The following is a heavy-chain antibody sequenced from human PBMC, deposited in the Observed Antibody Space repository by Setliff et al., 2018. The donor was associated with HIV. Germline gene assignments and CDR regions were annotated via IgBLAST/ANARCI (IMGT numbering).Heavy chain of an antibody. CDR2: ISSSGRTI. CDR3: ARPIAAAGLFDS. D-gene: IGHD6-13*01. V-gene: IGHV3-11*04. CDR1: GFRFSDYY. Sequence: GGSLRLSCAASGFRFSDYYMNWIRQAPGKGLEWISSISSSGRTIKYVDSVKGRFTISRDNAKDSLYLQMNSLRAEDTAVYYCARPIAAAGLFDSWGQGTLVTVSS. J-gene: IGHJ4*02.